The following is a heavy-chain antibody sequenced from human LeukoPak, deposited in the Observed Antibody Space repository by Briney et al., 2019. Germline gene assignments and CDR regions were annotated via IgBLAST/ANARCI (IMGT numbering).Heavy chain of an antibody. Sequence: GGSLRLSCAASGFTFSRTSMTWVRQAPGKGLEWVSSISSGGVSTYYADSVKGRFTVSRDISKNTLYLQMDSLRVEDTAVYYCAKPSNYGNLFDSWGQGTLVTVSS. CDR3: AKPSNYGNLFDS. CDR1: GFTFSRTS. D-gene: IGHD4-17*01. V-gene: IGHV3-23*01. J-gene: IGHJ4*02. CDR2: ISSGGVST.